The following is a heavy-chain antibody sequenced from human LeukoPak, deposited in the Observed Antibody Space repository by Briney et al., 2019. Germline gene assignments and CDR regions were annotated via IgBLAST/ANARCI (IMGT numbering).Heavy chain of an antibody. D-gene: IGHD2-15*01. V-gene: IGHV5-51*01. CDR1: GYSFTSYW. Sequence: GESLKISCKGSGYSFTSYWIGWVRQMPGKGLEWMGIIYPGDSDTRYSPSFQGQVTISADKSINTAYLQWSSLKASDTAMYYCAVRPGYCSGGSCSHFDYWGQGTLVTVSS. CDR3: AVRPGYCSGGSCSHFDY. J-gene: IGHJ4*02. CDR2: IYPGDSDT.